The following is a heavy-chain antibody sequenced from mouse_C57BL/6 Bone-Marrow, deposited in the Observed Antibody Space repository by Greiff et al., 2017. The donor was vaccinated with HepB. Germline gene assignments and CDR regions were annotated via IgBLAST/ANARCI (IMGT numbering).Heavy chain of an antibody. Sequence: EVKLVESGGGLVKPGGSLKLSCAASGFTFSSYAMSWVRQTPEKRLEWVATISDGGSYTYYPDNVKGRFTISRDNAKNNLYLQMSHLKSEDTAMYYCARGDYGNLAWFAYWGQGTLVTVSA. D-gene: IGHD2-1*01. J-gene: IGHJ3*01. CDR3: ARGDYGNLAWFAY. CDR2: ISDGGSYT. V-gene: IGHV5-4*03. CDR1: GFTFSSYA.